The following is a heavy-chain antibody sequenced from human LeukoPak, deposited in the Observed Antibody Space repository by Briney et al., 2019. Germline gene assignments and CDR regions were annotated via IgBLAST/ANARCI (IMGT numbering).Heavy chain of an antibody. Sequence: GESLKISCAASGFTFSSYGMHWVRQAPGKGLEWVAVIWYDGSNKYYADSVKGRFTISRDNSKNTLYLQMNSLRAEDTAVYYCARESSSSFGDYWGQGTLVTVSS. CDR1: GFTFSSYG. J-gene: IGHJ4*02. CDR2: IWYDGSNK. V-gene: IGHV3-33*01. D-gene: IGHD6-6*01. CDR3: ARESSSSFGDY.